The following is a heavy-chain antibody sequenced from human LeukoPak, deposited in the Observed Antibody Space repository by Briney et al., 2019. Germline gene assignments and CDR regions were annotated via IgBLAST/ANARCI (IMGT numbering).Heavy chain of an antibody. D-gene: IGHD2-2*01. V-gene: IGHV4-61*01. CDR3: ARSSDQLLLFDY. J-gene: IGHJ4*02. Sequence: SETLSLTCTVSGYSISSGYYWGWLRQPPGKGLEWIGYIYYSGSTNYNPSLKSRVTILVDTSKNQFSLKLSSVTAADTAVYYCARSSDQLLLFDYWGQGTLVTVSS. CDR2: IYYSGST. CDR1: GYSISSGYY.